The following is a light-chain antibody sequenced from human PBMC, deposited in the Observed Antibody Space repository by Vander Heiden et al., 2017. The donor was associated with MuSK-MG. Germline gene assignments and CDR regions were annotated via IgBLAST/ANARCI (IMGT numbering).Light chain of an antibody. V-gene: IGKV1-5*03. Sequence: DIQMTQSPSTLSASVGDRVTITCRPSQSISSWLAWYQQKPGKAPRLLMYKASSLESGVPSRFSGSGYGTEFTLTISSLQPDDFAPYYCQQYNSFSPYTFGQGTKLEIK. CDR2: KAS. CDR1: QSISSW. CDR3: QQYNSFSPYT. J-gene: IGKJ2*01.